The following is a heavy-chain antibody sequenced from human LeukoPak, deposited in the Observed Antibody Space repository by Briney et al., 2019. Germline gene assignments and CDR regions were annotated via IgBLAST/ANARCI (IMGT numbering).Heavy chain of an antibody. CDR2: IKQDGSEK. CDR1: GFTFSSYW. CDR3: ARGNYVWGSYRDYYFDY. D-gene: IGHD3-16*02. Sequence: GGSLRLSCAASGFTFSSYWMSWVRQAPGKGLEWVANIKQDGSEKYYVDSVKGRFTISRDNAKNSLYLQMNSLRAEDTAVCYCARGNYVWGSYRDYYFDYWGQGTLVTVSS. J-gene: IGHJ4*02. V-gene: IGHV3-7*01.